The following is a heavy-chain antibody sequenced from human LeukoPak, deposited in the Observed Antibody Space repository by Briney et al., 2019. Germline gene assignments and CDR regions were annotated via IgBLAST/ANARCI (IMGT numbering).Heavy chain of an antibody. J-gene: IGHJ4*02. D-gene: IGHD4-11*01. V-gene: IGHV3-15*04. CDR3: SVAIYSNYKN. CDR1: GFTFSSAW. Sequence: GGSLRLSCAASGFTFSSAWMTWVRQAPGKGLEWVGRIVQTSGGATTEYAAPVKGRFTISRDDSKNTLYLQMNGLTTEDTALYYCSVAIYSNYKNWGQGTLVTVSS. CDR2: IVQTSGGATT.